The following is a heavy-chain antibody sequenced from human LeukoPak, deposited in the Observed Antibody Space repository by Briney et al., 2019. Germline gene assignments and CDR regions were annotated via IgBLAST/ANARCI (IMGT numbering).Heavy chain of an antibody. CDR1: GCSFSTYV. D-gene: IGHD3-10*01. CDR3: AKLGVRSSAGEDY. CDR2: VYGNGDGT. Sequence: PGGSLRLSCAASGCSFSTYVMYWVRQAPGKGLEWVSAVYGNGDGTSYVDSVKDRFTISRDNSKNTLYLQMNSLSVVDTALYYCAKLGVRSSAGEDYWGQGTLVTVSS. V-gene: IGHV3-23*01. J-gene: IGHJ4*02.